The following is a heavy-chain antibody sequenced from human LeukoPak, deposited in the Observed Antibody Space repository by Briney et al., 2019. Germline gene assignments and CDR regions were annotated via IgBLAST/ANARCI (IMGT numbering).Heavy chain of an antibody. J-gene: IGHJ4*02. V-gene: IGHV3-7*03. CDR3: ARRAGAYSHPYDY. D-gene: IGHD4/OR15-4a*01. Sequence: GGSLRLSCAASGFTFSSYWMTWVRQAPGKGLEWVANIKRDGSEKHYVDSVKGRFTISRDNAKNSLYLQMNSLRAEDTAVYYCARRAGAYSHPYDYWGQGTLVTVSS. CDR1: GFTFSSYW. CDR2: IKRDGSEK.